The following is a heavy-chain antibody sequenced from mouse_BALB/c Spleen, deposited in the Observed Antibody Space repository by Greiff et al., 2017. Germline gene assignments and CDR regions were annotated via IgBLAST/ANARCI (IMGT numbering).Heavy chain of an antibody. Sequence: EVQRVESGGDLVKPGGSLKLSCAASGFTFSSYGMSWVRQTPDKRLEWVATISSGGSYTYYPDSVKGRFTISRDNAKNTLYLQMSSLKSEDTAMYYCARRLRRRGYAMDYWGQGTSVTVSS. CDR2: ISSGGSYT. CDR3: ARRLRRRGYAMDY. D-gene: IGHD2-4*01. CDR1: GFTFSSYG. J-gene: IGHJ4*01. V-gene: IGHV5-6*01.